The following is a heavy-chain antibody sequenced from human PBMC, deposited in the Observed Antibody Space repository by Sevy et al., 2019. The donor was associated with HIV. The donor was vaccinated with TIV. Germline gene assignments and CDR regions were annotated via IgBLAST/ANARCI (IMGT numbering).Heavy chain of an antibody. CDR3: ARVQQWLGPSFDS. CDR1: GASMRSSHY. V-gene: IGHV4-39*01. CDR2: IYNGGTT. Sequence: SETLSLTCTVSGASMRSSHYWGWIRQPPGKGLEWIGSIYNGGTTYYNPSLKTRLTVSVDTSKNQFSLKLSSVTAADTAVYYCARVQQWLGPSFDSWGQGTLVTVSS. D-gene: IGHD6-19*01. J-gene: IGHJ4*02.